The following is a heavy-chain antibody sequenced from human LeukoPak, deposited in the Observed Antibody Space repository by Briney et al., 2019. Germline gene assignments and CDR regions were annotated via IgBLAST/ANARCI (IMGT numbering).Heavy chain of an antibody. V-gene: IGHV3-48*02. Sequence: GGSLRLSCAASEFTFSSYSMNWVRQAPGKGLEWVSTVSDSRDVHYSDSVKGRFTISRDNARNSLYLQMNSLRDEDTAVYYCTRDGLHTAHFDYWGQGTLVTVSS. CDR1: EFTFSSYS. J-gene: IGHJ4*02. CDR2: VSDSRDV. CDR3: TRDGLHTAHFDY. D-gene: IGHD5-18*01.